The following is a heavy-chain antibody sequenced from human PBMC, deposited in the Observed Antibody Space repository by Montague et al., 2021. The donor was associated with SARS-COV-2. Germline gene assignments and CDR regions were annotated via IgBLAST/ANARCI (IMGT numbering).Heavy chain of an antibody. D-gene: IGHD1-1*01. CDR1: GGSFRDYY. CDR3: ARERQGNYFHYYGLDV. J-gene: IGHJ6*02. CDR2: INHSGST. Sequence: ETLSLTCAVYGGSFRDYYWSWIRQPPGKGLEWMGEINHSGSTGYNPSLKSRVTISVDTSKNQFSLRLTSVTAADTAVYYCARERQGNYFHYYGLDVWGQGTTVTVSS. V-gene: IGHV4-34*01.